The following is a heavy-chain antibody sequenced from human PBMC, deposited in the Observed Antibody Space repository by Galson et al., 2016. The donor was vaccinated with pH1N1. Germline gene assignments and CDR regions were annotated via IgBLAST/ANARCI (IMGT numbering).Heavy chain of an antibody. J-gene: IGHJ4*02. Sequence: SVKVSCKASGYTFTRYGMHWVRQAPGQSLEWMGWISPGSTKTKYSQKFQGRVTVTRDSSATTAYMELSSLTFEDTAVYYCARDLMGGTYAADSWGRGTLVTVSS. CDR1: GYTFTRYG. D-gene: IGHD1-26*01. CDR2: ISPGSTKT. CDR3: ARDLMGGTYAADS. V-gene: IGHV1-3*01.